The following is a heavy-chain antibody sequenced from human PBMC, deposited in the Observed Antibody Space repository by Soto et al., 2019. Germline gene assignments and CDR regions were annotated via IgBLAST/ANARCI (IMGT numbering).Heavy chain of an antibody. CDR3: ARASASSGYYRHFYY. Sequence: QVQLVESGGGVVQPGRSLRLSCAASGFTFSSYAMHWVRQAPGKGLEWVAVISYDGSNKYYADSVKGRFTISRDNSKNTLYLQMNSLRAEDTAVYYCARASASSGYYRHFYYWGQGTLVTVSS. CDR2: ISYDGSNK. V-gene: IGHV3-30-3*01. CDR1: GFTFSSYA. D-gene: IGHD3-22*01. J-gene: IGHJ4*02.